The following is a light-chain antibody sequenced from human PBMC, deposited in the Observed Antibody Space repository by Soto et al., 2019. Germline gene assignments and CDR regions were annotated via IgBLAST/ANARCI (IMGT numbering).Light chain of an antibody. CDR1: QSVSSN. J-gene: IGKJ1*01. V-gene: IGKV3-15*01. Sequence: EIVMTQSPATLSVYPGERATLSCRASQSVSSNLAWYQQKPGQAPRLLIYDASTRATGLPARFSGSGSGTEFTLTISSLLSEDFAVYYCQQYDNWPPWTFGQGTKVDVK. CDR2: DAS. CDR3: QQYDNWPPWT.